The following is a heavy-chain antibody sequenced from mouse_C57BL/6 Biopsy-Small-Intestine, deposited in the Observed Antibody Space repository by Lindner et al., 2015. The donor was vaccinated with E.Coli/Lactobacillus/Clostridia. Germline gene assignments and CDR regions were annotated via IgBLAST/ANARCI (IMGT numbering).Heavy chain of an antibody. Sequence: VQLQESGTELAKPGASVKLSCKASGYTFTTYWMHWVKQRPGQGLEWIGYINPSSGYTKYNQKFKDKATLTADKSSSTAYMQLSSLTYEDSAVYYCASRQVVDAMDYWGQGTSVTVSS. V-gene: IGHV1-7*01. D-gene: IGHD1-1*01. J-gene: IGHJ4*01. CDR3: ASRQVVDAMDY. CDR2: INPSSGYT. CDR1: GYTFTTYW.